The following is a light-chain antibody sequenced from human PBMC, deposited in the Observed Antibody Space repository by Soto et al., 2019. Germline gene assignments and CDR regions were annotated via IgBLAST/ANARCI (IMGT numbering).Light chain of an antibody. CDR1: QSISNW. Sequence: DIPVSLSPSTLSASIGDRVTITCRASQSISNWLAWYQQKPGKAPKLLIYDASSLETGVPSRFSGSGSGTEFTLTISSLQPDDFATYYCQHYKSYSPWTFGQGTKVDIK. CDR3: QHYKSYSPWT. V-gene: IGKV1-5*01. J-gene: IGKJ1*01. CDR2: DAS.